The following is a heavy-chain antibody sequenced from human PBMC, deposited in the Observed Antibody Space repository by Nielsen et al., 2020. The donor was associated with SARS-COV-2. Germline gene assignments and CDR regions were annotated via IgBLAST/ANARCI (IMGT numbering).Heavy chain of an antibody. D-gene: IGHD2-2*01. CDR1: GFTFSSYD. CDR3: ARGLGCSSTSQFCDDAFDT. CDR2: IGTAGDT. J-gene: IGHJ3*02. Sequence: GESLKISCAASGFTFSSYDMHWVRQATGKGLEWVSAIGTAGDTYYPGSVKGRFTISRENAKNSLYLQMNSLRAGDTAVYYCARGLGCSSTSQFCDDAFDTWGQGTMVTVSS. V-gene: IGHV3-13*04.